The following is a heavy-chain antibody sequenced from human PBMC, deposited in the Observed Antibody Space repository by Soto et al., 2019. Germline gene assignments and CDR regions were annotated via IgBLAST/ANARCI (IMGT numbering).Heavy chain of an antibody. Sequence: QVQLVQSGAEVKKPGSSVKVSCRASGDTFIRYAISWVRQAPGQGLEWMGGVIPIFATPQYAQTFQGRVTITADESTTTDYMELSSLRSEDTAVYYCARFPLDFGGRYWDFDPWGRGTLVTVSS. CDR1: GDTFIRYA. V-gene: IGHV1-69*01. D-gene: IGHD4-17*01. CDR2: VIPIFATP. J-gene: IGHJ2*01. CDR3: ARFPLDFGGRYWDFDP.